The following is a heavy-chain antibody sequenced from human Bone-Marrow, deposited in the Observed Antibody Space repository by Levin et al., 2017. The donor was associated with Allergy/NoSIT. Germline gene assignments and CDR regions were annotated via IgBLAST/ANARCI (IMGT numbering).Heavy chain of an antibody. Sequence: HPGGSLRLSCAASGFNFRSYGMHWVRQAPGKGLEWVAVISNDGNDKKYADSVKGRFTISRDSLKSTLYLQMNSLRVEDTAVYYCAKDNYSGHDCNIHYWGQGTLVTVSS. V-gene: IGHV3-30*18. CDR1: GFNFRSYG. J-gene: IGHJ4*02. D-gene: IGHD5-12*01. CDR2: ISNDGNDK. CDR3: AKDNYSGHDCNIHY.